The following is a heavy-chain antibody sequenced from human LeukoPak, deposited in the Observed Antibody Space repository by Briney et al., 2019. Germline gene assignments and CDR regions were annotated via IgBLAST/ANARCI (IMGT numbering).Heavy chain of an antibody. CDR3: THRRELYDYGGHGFEH. Sequence: SGSTLVKPTQTLTLTCTFSGFSLTTSAVGVGWIRQPPGKALEWLASIYYNDYKRFSTSLRRRLTITKDTSKNQVVLTMTHMDPVDTATYYCTHRRELYDYGGHGFEHWGQGTLVTVSS. V-gene: IGHV2-5*01. CDR1: GFSLTTSAVG. CDR2: IYYNDYK. J-gene: IGHJ4*02. D-gene: IGHD4/OR15-4a*01.